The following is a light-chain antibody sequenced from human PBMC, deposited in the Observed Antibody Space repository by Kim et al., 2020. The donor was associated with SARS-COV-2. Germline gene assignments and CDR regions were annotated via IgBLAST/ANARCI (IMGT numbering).Light chain of an antibody. CDR1: HSISTK. V-gene: IGKV3-15*01. CDR3: QQYDKWPLT. J-gene: IGKJ4*01. Sequence: VSPGERATHSRRASHSISTKLAWYQKKPGQAPRLLIYGAFSRATGIPARFSGSGSETEFTLTISSLQSEDFAVYVCQQYDKWPLTFGGGTKVDIK. CDR2: GAF.